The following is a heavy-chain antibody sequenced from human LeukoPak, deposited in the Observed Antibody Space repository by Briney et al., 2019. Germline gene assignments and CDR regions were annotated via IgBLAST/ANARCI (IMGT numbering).Heavy chain of an antibody. CDR2: IYSGAST. CDR3: ARVSWSSGDY. D-gene: IGHD2-8*01. CDR1: GFPASSTY. Sequence: GGSRGPSCEPSGFPASSTYIGGVRRAPGRGWEWVSVIYSGASTYYADSVKGRFTISRDNSTNTLYLQMNSLRADDTAVYYCARVSWSSGDYWGQGTLVTVSS. J-gene: IGHJ4*02. V-gene: IGHV3-66*01.